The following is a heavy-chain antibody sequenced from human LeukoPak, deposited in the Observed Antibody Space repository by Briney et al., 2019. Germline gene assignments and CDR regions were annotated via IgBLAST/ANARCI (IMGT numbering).Heavy chain of an antibody. CDR3: ARDVAAAVEWFDP. J-gene: IGHJ5*02. CDR2: IYSGGST. V-gene: IGHV3-66*01. D-gene: IGHD6-13*01. Sequence: PGGSLRLSCAASGFTVSSNYMSWVRQAPGKGLEWVSVIYSGGSTYYADSVKGRFTISRDNSKNTLYLQMNSLRAEDTAVYYCARDVAAAVEWFDPWGQGTLVTVSS. CDR1: GFTVSSNY.